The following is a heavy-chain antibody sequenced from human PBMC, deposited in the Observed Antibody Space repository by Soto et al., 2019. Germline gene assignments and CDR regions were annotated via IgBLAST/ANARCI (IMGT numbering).Heavy chain of an antibody. CDR1: GGSISSGDYY. V-gene: IGHV4-30-4*01. J-gene: IGHJ4*02. CDR2: IYYSGST. D-gene: IGHD6-6*01. CDR3: ARASSSSEYYFDY. Sequence: QVQLPESGPGLVKPSQTLSLTCTVSGGSISSGDYYWSWLRQPPGKRLEWIGYIYYSGSTYYNPSLTSRVTISVDTSKSKFSVKLSSVTAADTAVYYCARASSSSEYYFDYWGQGTLVTVSS.